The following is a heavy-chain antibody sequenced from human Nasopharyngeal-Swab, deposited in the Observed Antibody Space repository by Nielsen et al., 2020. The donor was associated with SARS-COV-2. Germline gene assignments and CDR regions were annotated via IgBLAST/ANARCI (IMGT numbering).Heavy chain of an antibody. CDR3: ARATSGGSYFHY. CDR1: GFTFTSYW. Sequence: GGSLRLSCAASGFTFTSYWMSWVRQAPGKGLEWVADIKQDGTETHYVDAVKGRFTISRDNAKNSLHLQMNSLRAEDTAVYFCARATSGGSYFHYWGQGTLVTVSS. CDR2: IKQDGTET. D-gene: IGHD1-26*01. V-gene: IGHV3-7*04. J-gene: IGHJ4*02.